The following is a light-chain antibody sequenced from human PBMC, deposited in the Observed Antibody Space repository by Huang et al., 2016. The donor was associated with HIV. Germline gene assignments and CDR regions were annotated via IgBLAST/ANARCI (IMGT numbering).Light chain of an antibody. J-gene: IGKJ5*01. CDR1: KTVYSN. CDR2: GAS. V-gene: IGKV3-15*01. Sequence: EIVMTQSPATLSVSPGETATRSCRASKTVYSNLAWYQQKPGQDPMLLIYGASTRTRGVPGRFSGVGFGTEFTLTIRTLQSEDFAIYYCQQYYDWPPITFGQGTRLDIK. CDR3: QQYYDWPPIT.